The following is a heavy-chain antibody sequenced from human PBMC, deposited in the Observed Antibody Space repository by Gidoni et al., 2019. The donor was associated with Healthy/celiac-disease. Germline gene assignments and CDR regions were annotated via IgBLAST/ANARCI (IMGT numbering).Heavy chain of an antibody. D-gene: IGHD1-26*01. J-gene: IGHJ6*02. CDR1: GGTFSSYA. CDR3: ARGDAPHYYYYYYGMDV. V-gene: IGHV1-69*17. CDR2: IIPIFGIA. Sequence: QVQLVQSGAAVKKPGSSVKVSCKASGGTFSSYAISWVRQAPGQGLEWMGGIIPIFGIANYAQKFQGRVTITADKSTSTAYMELSSLRSEDTAVYYCARGDAPHYYYYYYGMDVWGQGTTVTVSS.